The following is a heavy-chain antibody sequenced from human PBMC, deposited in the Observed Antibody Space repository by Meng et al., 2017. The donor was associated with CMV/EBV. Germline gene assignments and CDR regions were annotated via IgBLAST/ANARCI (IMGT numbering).Heavy chain of an antibody. V-gene: IGHV1-18*01. CDR3: ARIVVVPAAIPRGLDY. Sequence: ASVKVSCKASGYTFTSYGISWVRPAPGQGLEWMGWISAYNGNTNYAQKLQGRVTMTTDTSTSTAYMELRSLRSDDTAVYYCARIVVVPAAIPRGLDYWGQGTLVTVSS. D-gene: IGHD2-2*01. CDR2: ISAYNGNT. J-gene: IGHJ4*02. CDR1: GYTFTSYG.